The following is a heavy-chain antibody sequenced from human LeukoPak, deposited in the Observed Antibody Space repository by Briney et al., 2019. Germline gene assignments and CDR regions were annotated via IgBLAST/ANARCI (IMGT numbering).Heavy chain of an antibody. V-gene: IGHV3-23*01. Sequence: GGSLRLSCTATEFTFSNYAMIWVRQAPGRGLEWVAAISGRGPYYADSVKGRFTISRDNSKNTLYLQMNSLRAEDTAVYYCAKDPNGDYVGAFDFWGQGTMVTVSS. CDR2: ISGRGP. D-gene: IGHD4-17*01. J-gene: IGHJ3*01. CDR1: EFTFSNYA. CDR3: AKDPNGDYVGAFDF.